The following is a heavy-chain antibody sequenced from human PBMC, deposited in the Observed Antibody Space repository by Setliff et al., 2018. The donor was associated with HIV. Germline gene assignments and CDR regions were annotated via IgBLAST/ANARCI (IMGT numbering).Heavy chain of an antibody. CDR3: AVYGSPTYYFDY. J-gene: IGHJ4*02. D-gene: IGHD6-13*01. CDR1: GYIFSTFG. V-gene: IGHV1-18*01. CDR2: ISGSNGNT. Sequence: ASVKVSCKASGYIFSTFGITWVRQAPGQGPEWMGWISGSNGNTNYAQEFQGRVTVTIDTSTSTAYMELRTLRSDDTAVYYCAVYGSPTYYFDYWGQGTPVTVSS.